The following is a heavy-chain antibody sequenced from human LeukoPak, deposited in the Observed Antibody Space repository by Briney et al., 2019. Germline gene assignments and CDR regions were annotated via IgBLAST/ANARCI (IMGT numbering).Heavy chain of an antibody. J-gene: IGHJ3*01. Sequence: SGGSLRLSCAASGFIFNNYWMNWVRQAPGKGLEWVASIKEDGREKLYVESLEGRLTIARDNAKESLHLQMRNLRVEDTAVYYCTRALGHSVLAFDVWGQGTVVIVS. CDR1: GFIFNNYW. CDR2: IKEDGREK. CDR3: TRALGHSVLAFDV. V-gene: IGHV3-7*03. D-gene: IGHD3-16*01.